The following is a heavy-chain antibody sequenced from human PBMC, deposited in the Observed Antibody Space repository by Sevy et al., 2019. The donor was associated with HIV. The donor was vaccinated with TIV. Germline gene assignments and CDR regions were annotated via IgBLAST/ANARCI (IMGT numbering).Heavy chain of an antibody. CDR2: IYYSGST. D-gene: IGHD1-26*01. CDR3: ARAIVGAWGFDY. CDR1: GGSISSYY. J-gene: IGHJ4*02. V-gene: IGHV4-59*08. Sequence: SETLSLTCTVSGGSISSYYWSWIRQSPGKGLEWIGYIYYSGSTNYNPSLKSRVTISVDTSKNQFSLKLSSVTAADTAVYYCARAIVGAWGFDYWGQGTLVTVSS.